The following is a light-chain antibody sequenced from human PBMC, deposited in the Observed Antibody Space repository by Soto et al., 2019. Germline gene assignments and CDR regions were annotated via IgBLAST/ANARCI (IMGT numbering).Light chain of an antibody. Sequence: EIVLTQSPGTLSLSPCERATLSWSASQSVSSSFLAWYQQKPGQAPRLLIYGASSRATGIPDRFSGSGSGTDFTLTISRLEPEDFAVYYCQQYGNSPQTFGQGTKVDIK. J-gene: IGKJ1*01. CDR2: GAS. CDR3: QQYGNSPQT. CDR1: QSVSSSF. V-gene: IGKV3-20*01.